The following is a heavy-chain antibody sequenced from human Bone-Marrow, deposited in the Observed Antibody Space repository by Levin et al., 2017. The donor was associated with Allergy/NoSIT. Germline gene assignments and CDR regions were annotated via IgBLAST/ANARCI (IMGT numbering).Heavy chain of an antibody. J-gene: IGHJ3*02. Sequence: GGSLRLSCAASGFTFSSYWMSWVRQAPGKGLEWVANIKQDGSEKYYVDSVKGRFTISRDNAKNSLYLQMNSLRAEDTAVYYCARDVYSSSWFRPHEGAFDIWGQGTMVTVSS. CDR3: ARDVYSSSWFRPHEGAFDI. V-gene: IGHV3-7*01. CDR1: GFTFSSYW. D-gene: IGHD6-13*01. CDR2: IKQDGSEK.